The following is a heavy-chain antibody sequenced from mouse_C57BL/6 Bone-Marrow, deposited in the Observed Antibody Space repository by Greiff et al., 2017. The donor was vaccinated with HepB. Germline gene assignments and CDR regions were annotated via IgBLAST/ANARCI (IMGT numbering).Heavy chain of an antibody. CDR1: GYTFTSYW. CDR2: IDPSDSYT. V-gene: IGHV1-59*01. Sequence: QVQLQQPGAELVRPGTSVKLSCKASGYTFTSYWMHWVKQRPGQGLEWIGVIDPSDSYTNYNQKFKGKATLTVDTSSSTAYMQLSSLTSEDSAVYYCAKAGLLWLQSWFAYWGQGTLVTVSA. CDR3: AKAGLLWLQSWFAY. J-gene: IGHJ3*01. D-gene: IGHD2-2*01.